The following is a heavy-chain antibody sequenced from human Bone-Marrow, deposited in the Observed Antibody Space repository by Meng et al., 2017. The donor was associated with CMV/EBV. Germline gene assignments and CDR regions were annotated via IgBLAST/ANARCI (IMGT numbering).Heavy chain of an antibody. CDR1: GFTFSSYW. D-gene: IGHD3-3*01. J-gene: IGHJ6*02. CDR2: INSDGSST. V-gene: IGHV3-74*01. CDR3: ARDPGDFWSAISGYYYGMDV. Sequence: GESLKISCAASGFTFSSYWMHWVRQAPGKGLVWVSRINSDGSSTSYADSVMGRFTISRDNAKNTVYLQMNSLRAEDTAVYYCARDPGDFWSAISGYYYGMDVWGQGTTVTVSS.